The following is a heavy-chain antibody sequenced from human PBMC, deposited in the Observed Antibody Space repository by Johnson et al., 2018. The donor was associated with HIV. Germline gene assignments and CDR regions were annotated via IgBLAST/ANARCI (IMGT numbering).Heavy chain of an antibody. V-gene: IGHV3-66*02. Sequence: VQLVESGGGLVQPGGSLRLSCATSGFTVSNNYMSWVRQAPGKGLEWVSLIYSGGNTYYADSVKGRFTISRDNSKNTLYLQMKSLRAEDTAVYYCAELSGFGDYDDGALDIWGQGTMVTVSS. D-gene: IGHD4-17*01. CDR2: IYSGGNT. CDR1: GFTVSNNY. J-gene: IGHJ3*02. CDR3: AELSGFGDYDDGALDI.